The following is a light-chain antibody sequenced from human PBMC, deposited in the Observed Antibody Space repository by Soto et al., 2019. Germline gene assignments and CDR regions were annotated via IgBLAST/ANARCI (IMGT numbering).Light chain of an antibody. Sequence: EIVLTQSPGTLSLSPGERATLSCRASQSVTDSFLAWYQQRPGQAPSLLMYGASIRATDISDRFSGGGAGTDFTLTISSLEPEDSAVYYCQQRHMWPITFGQGTRLEIK. CDR2: GAS. J-gene: IGKJ5*01. CDR1: QSVTDSF. V-gene: IGKV3D-20*02. CDR3: QQRHMWPIT.